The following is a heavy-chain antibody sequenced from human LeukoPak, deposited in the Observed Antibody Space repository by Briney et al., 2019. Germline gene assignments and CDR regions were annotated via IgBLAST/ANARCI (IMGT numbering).Heavy chain of an antibody. V-gene: IGHV3-9*01. CDR2: ISWNSGSI. J-gene: IGHJ4*02. CDR1: GFTFDDYA. Sequence: PGRSLRLSCAASGFTFDDYAMHWVRQAPGKGLEWVSGISWNSGSIGYADSVKGRFTISRDNAKNSLYLQMNSLRAEDTALYYCAKGPAGNYGSGSYPEYWGQGTVVTVSS. CDR3: AKGPAGNYGSGSYPEY. D-gene: IGHD3-10*01.